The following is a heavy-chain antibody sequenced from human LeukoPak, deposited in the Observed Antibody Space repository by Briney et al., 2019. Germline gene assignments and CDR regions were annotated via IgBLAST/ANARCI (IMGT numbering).Heavy chain of an antibody. D-gene: IGHD2-21*02. CDR1: AFTFSSYW. CDR3: TRNYHCGGDCYSGPLDS. Sequence: PGGSLRLSCEASAFTFSSYWMSWVRQAPGKGLEWIAHISSSGSVIYYADSVKGRFTISRDNAKNSLYLQMNSLRAEDTAVYYCTRNYHCGGDCYSGPLDSWGQGTLVTVSS. V-gene: IGHV3-48*04. J-gene: IGHJ5*01. CDR2: ISSSGSVI.